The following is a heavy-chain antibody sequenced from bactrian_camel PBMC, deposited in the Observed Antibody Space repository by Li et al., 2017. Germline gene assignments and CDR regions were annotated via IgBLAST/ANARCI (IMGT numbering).Heavy chain of an antibody. J-gene: IGHJ4*01. CDR3: ASGVGGYDY. D-gene: IGHD2*01. CDR1: GFTFSTYV. Sequence: VQLVESGGGLVQPGGSLRLSCAASGFTFSTYVMNWVRQAPGKGLEWVSAINSGGGSTYYADSVKGRFTISRDNAKNTLYLQLNSLKTEDTAMYYCASGVGGYDYWGQGTQVTVS. CDR2: INSGGGST. V-gene: IGHV3S40*01.